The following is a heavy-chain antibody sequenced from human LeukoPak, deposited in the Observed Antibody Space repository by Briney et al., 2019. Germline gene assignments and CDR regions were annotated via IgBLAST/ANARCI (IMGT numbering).Heavy chain of an antibody. CDR1: GGSTSSGDYY. D-gene: IGHD3-9*01. CDR2: IYYSGST. Sequence: SQTLSLTCTVSGGSTSSGDYYWSWIRQPPGKGLEWIGYIYYSGSTYYNPSLKSRVTISVDTSKNQFSLKLSSMTAADTAVYYCASTTQASYYDISDYFDYWGQGTLVTVSS. V-gene: IGHV4-30-4*01. J-gene: IGHJ4*02. CDR3: ASTTQASYYDISDYFDY.